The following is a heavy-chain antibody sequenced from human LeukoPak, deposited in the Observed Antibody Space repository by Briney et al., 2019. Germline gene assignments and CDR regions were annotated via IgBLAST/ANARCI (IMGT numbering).Heavy chain of an antibody. CDR3: AKTHDRYSSSWSFDY. D-gene: IGHD6-13*01. CDR1: GFTFSSYG. CDR2: ISGSAGST. J-gene: IGHJ4*02. Sequence: GGTLRLSCAASGFTFSSYGMSWVRQAPGKGLEWVSAISGSAGSTYYADSVKGRFTISRDNSKNTLYLQMNSLRAEDTAVYYCAKTHDRYSSSWSFDYWGQGTLVTVSS. V-gene: IGHV3-23*01.